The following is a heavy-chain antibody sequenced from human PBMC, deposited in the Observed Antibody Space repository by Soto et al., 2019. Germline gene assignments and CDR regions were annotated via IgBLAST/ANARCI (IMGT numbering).Heavy chain of an antibody. V-gene: IGHV3-33*01. CDR3: ARACYGADLEVETRDALHI. Sequence: QVQLVESGGGVGQPGRSLRLSCAASGFTFSRHGMHWVRQAPGRGLEWVAVVWYESSNQYYADSVKGRFTISRDNSKNSLYLQMNSMIGEDTAVYYCARACYGADLEVETRDALHIWGQGTMVTVSS. D-gene: IGHD4-17*01. CDR1: GFTFSRHG. J-gene: IGHJ3*02. CDR2: VWYESSNQ.